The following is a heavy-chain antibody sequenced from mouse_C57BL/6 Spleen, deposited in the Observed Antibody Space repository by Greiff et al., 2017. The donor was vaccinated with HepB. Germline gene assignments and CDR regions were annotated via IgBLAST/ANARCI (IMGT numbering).Heavy chain of an antibody. CDR2: IDPSDSYT. D-gene: IGHD1-1*01. V-gene: IGHV1-69*01. Sequence: QVQLQQPGAELVMPGASVKLSCKASGYTFTSYWMHWVKQRPGQGLEWIREIDPSDSYTNYNQKFKGKSTLTVDKSSSTAYMQLSSLTTEDSAVYYCARSSNWYFDVWGTGTTVTVSS. J-gene: IGHJ1*03. CDR1: GYTFTSYW. CDR3: ARSSNWYFDV.